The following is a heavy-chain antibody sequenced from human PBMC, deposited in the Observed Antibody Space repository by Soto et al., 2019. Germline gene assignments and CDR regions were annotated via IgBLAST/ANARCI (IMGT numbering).Heavy chain of an antibody. CDR2: IYHSGSS. J-gene: IGHJ4*02. Sequence: SETLSLTCAVSGDTIADYYCSWIRQPPGKGLEWIGYIYHSGSSYYNPSLDSRVTISIDASKTQFSLKLSSVTAADTAVYYCARAQRNYFDSWGQGKMVTVSS. V-gene: IGHV4-59*01. CDR3: ARAQRNYFDS. D-gene: IGHD6-25*01. CDR1: GDTIADYY.